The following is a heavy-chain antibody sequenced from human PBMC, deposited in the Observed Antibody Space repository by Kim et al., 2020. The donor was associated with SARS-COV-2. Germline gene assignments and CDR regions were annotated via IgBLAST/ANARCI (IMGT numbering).Heavy chain of an antibody. J-gene: IGHJ4*02. D-gene: IGHD4-17*01. CDR3: ARHDYGITEFDY. V-gene: IGHV4-39*01. CDR2: IYYSGST. Sequence: SETLSLTCTVSGGSISSSSYYWGWIRQPPGKGLEWIGSIYYSGSTYYNPSLKSRVTISVDTSKNQFPLKLSSVTAADTAVYYCARHDYGITEFDYWGQGTLVTVSS. CDR1: GGSISSSSYY.